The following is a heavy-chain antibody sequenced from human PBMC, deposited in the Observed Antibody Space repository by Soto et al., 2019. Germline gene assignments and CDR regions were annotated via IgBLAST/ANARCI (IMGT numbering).Heavy chain of an antibody. D-gene: IGHD6-13*01. Sequence: SETLSLTCAVYGGSFSGYYWSWIRQPPGKGLEWIGEINHSGSTNYNPSLKSRVTISVDTSKNQFSLKLSSVTAADTAVYYCARHGSIAAAGTLSRFDYWGQGTLVTVSS. CDR1: GGSFSGYY. J-gene: IGHJ4*02. CDR3: ARHGSIAAAGTLSRFDY. V-gene: IGHV4-34*01. CDR2: INHSGST.